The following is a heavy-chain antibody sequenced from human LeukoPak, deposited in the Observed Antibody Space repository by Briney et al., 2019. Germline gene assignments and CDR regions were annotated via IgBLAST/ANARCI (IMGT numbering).Heavy chain of an antibody. CDR3: AKDRTAGASYWYFDL. V-gene: IGHV3-23*01. CDR2: ISSSGSGGNT. J-gene: IGHJ2*01. Sequence: GGSLRLSCAASGVTLSSYAMSWARQAPGKGLEWVSGISSSGSGGNTYYADSVKGRFTISRDSSKNTLFLHMNTLKAEDTAIYYCAKDRTAGASYWYFDLWGRGTLVTVSS. D-gene: IGHD1-26*01. CDR1: GVTLSSYA.